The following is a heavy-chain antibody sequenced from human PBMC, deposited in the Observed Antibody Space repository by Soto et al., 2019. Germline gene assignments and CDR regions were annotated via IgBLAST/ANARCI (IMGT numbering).Heavy chain of an antibody. J-gene: IGHJ4*02. D-gene: IGHD7-27*01. Sequence: GGSLRLSCAASGFTFSIFAMSWVRQSPGKGLEWVSTISGSGGSTYYADAVKGRFTISRDNSMGTLYLQMKSLRVEDTAIYYCAKEVSLGSTVDLGYWGQGALVTVPS. V-gene: IGHV3-23*01. CDR1: GFTFSIFA. CDR2: ISGSGGST. CDR3: AKEVSLGSTVDLGY.